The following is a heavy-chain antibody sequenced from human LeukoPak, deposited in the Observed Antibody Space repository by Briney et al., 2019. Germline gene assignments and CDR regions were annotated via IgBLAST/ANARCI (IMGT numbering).Heavy chain of an antibody. CDR3: ARDPPLGSCSTISCPHLDY. D-gene: IGHD2-2*01. J-gene: IGHJ4*02. Sequence: PGGSLRLSXAASGFTFRRYSMNWVRQAPGKGLEWVSSISSSSSFIYYADSVKGRFTISRDNAKNSLYLQMNSPRAEDTAVYYCARDPPLGSCSTISCPHLDYWGQGTLVTVSS. CDR2: ISSSSSFI. V-gene: IGHV3-21*01. CDR1: GFTFRRYS.